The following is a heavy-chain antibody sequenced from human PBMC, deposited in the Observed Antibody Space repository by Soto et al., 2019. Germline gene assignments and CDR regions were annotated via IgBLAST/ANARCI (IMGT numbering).Heavy chain of an antibody. V-gene: IGHV3-23*01. D-gene: IGHD2-2*03. CDR2: ISRDEDNT. CDR1: QFTFGGLC. J-gene: IGHJ4*02. CDR3: VSWMSAHFDY. Sequence: VLLLESGGGFVQPGGSVRLSCAAPQFTFGGLCLSWVRQSPGSGLEWVATISRDEDNTHYADSVNGRFTIYKDRSTNTLHLHMASLRAEDTAMYYWVSWMSAHFDYWGRGTLGTVSS.